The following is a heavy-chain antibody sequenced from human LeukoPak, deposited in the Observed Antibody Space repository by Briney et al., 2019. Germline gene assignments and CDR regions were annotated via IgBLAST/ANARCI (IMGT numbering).Heavy chain of an antibody. CDR2: IYYSGST. CDR1: GGSISSYY. CDR3: ARAYCGGDCLSPYYYGMDV. J-gene: IGHJ6*02. D-gene: IGHD2-21*02. Sequence: SETLSLTCTVSGGSISSYYWSWTRQPPGKGLEWIGYIYYSGSTNYNPSLKSRVTISVDTSKNQFSLKLSSVTAADTAVYYCARAYCGGDCLSPYYYGMDVWGQGTTVTVSS. V-gene: IGHV4-59*01.